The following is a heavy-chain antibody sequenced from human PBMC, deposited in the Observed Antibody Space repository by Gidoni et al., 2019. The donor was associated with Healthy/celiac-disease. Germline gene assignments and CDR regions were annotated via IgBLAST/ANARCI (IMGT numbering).Heavy chain of an antibody. V-gene: IGHV1-69*01. Sequence: QVQLVQSGAEVKKPGSSVKVSCKASGGTFSSYAISWVRQAPGQGLEWMGGIIPIFGTANYAQKFQGRVTITADESTSTAYMELSSLRSEDTAVYYCALAVVAATPHYYYYMDVWGKGTTVTVSS. CDR2: IIPIFGTA. CDR1: GGTFSSYA. CDR3: ALAVVAATPHYYYYMDV. D-gene: IGHD2-15*01. J-gene: IGHJ6*03.